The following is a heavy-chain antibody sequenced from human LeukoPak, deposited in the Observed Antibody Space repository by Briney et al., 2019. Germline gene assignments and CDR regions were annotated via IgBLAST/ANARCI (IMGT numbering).Heavy chain of an antibody. D-gene: IGHD3-10*02. CDR3: TRDPMFYGMDV. V-gene: IGHV3-49*04. CDR1: GFTFGDYA. CDR2: IRSKAYGGTT. Sequence: GGSLRLSCTASGFTFGDYAMSWVRQAPGKGLEWVGFIRSKAYGGTTEYAASVKGRFTISRDDSKSIAYLQMNSLKTEDTALYYCTRDPMFYGMDVWGQGTTVTVSS. J-gene: IGHJ6*02.